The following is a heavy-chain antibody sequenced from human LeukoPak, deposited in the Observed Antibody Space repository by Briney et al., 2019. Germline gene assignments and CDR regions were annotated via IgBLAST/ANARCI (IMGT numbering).Heavy chain of an antibody. CDR2: ISNSDYST. CDR3: AKATGYLL. D-gene: IGHD1-14*01. V-gene: IGHV3-23*01. J-gene: IGHJ4*02. Sequence: GGSLGLSCAASGFTFSSYAMSWVRQAPGKGLEWVSTISNSDYSTYYADSVKGRFTISRANSENTLYLQMNNLRAEDTAVYYCAKATGYLLWGQGTLVTVSS. CDR1: GFTFSSYA.